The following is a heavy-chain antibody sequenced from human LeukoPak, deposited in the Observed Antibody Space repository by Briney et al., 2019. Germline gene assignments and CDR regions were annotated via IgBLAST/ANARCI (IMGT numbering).Heavy chain of an antibody. CDR1: GGTFSSYA. CDR3: ARDLENDFWSGFFDY. CDR2: IIPIFGTA. D-gene: IGHD3-3*01. V-gene: IGHV1-69*13. J-gene: IGHJ4*02. Sequence: ASVKVSCKASGGTFSSYAISWVRQAPGQGLEWMGGIIPIFGTANYAQKFQGRVTITADESTSTAYMELSSLRSEDTAVYYCARDLENDFWSGFFDYWGQGTLVTVSS.